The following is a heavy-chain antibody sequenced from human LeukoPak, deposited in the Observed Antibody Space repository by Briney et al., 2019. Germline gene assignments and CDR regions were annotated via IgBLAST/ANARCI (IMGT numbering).Heavy chain of an antibody. J-gene: IGHJ4*02. D-gene: IGHD2-8*01. V-gene: IGHV3-15*07. Sequence: GGSLRLSCVASGLTFADAWMNWVRQAPGKGLEWVGLIKSKRHGGTTDYAAPVKGRFTISRDDSKNTLYLEMNSLKTEDTAVYYCAKNAAGIVLMIYAPLDSWGQGTLVTVSS. CDR3: AKNAAGIVLMIYAPLDS. CDR1: GLTFADAW. CDR2: IKSKRHGGTT.